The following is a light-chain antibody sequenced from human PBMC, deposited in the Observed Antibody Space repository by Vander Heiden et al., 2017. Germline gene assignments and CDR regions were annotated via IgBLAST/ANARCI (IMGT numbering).Light chain of an antibody. V-gene: IGKV3-20*01. CDR3: QQYDSPPRT. Sequence: GTLSLSPGERATLSCRASQSVRSSHLAWYQQKPGQAPRLLIYGTSSRATGIPDRFSGSGSGTDFTLTISRLEPEDFAVYYCQQYDSPPRTFGQGTKLENK. CDR2: GTS. J-gene: IGKJ2*01. CDR1: QSVRSSH.